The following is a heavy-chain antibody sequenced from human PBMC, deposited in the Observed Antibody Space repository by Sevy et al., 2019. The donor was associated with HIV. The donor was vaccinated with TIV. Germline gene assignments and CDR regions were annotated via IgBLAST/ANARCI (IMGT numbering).Heavy chain of an antibody. Sequence: GGSLRLSCAASGFTFSYYTMNWVRQAPGKGLEWVSYISSGSSYISYTDSVKGRFTISRDNAKNSLYLQMNSLRPEGTAMYFCARDRDYYGSGTFDAWGQGTTVTVSS. CDR2: ISSGSSYI. J-gene: IGHJ6*02. D-gene: IGHD3-10*01. CDR1: GFTFSYYT. CDR3: ARDRDYYGSGTFDA. V-gene: IGHV3-21*06.